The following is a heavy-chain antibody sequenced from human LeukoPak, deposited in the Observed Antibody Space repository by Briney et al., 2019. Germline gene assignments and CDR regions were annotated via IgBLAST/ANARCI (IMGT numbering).Heavy chain of an antibody. Sequence: SETLSLTCTVSGGSISSHYWSWIRQPPGKGLEWIGYIYYSGSTNYNPSLKSRVTISVDTSKNQFSLKLSSVTAADTAVYYCARGLRGRREVRGVLYYYYYYMDVWGKGTTVTVSS. D-gene: IGHD3-10*01. V-gene: IGHV4-59*11. CDR3: ARGLRGRREVRGVLYYYYYYMDV. CDR1: GGSISSHY. CDR2: IYYSGST. J-gene: IGHJ6*03.